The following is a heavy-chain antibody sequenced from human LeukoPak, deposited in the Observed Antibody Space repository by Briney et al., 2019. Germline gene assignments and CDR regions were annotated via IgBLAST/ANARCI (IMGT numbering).Heavy chain of an antibody. CDR1: GFTVSSNY. J-gene: IGHJ4*02. V-gene: IGHV3-66*02. D-gene: IGHD1-1*01. CDR2: IYSGGST. CDR3: ARESWNAKRYFDY. Sequence: GGSLRLSCAASGFTVSSNYMSWVRQAPGKGLEWVSVIYSGGSTYYADYVEGRLTISRDNSKNTLYLQMNSLRAENTAVYYCARESWNAKRYFDYWGQGTLVTVSS.